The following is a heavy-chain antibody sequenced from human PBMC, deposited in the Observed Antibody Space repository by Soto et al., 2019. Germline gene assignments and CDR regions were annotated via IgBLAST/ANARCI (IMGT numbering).Heavy chain of an antibody. V-gene: IGHV4-59*01. CDR1: GGSISSYY. D-gene: IGHD2-2*01. Sequence: SETLSLTCTVSGGSISSYYWSWIRQPPGKGLEWIGYIYYSGSTNYNPSLKSRVTISVDTSKNQFSLKLSSVTAADTAVYYCARDQGPAALSGWFDPWGKGTLVVFSS. CDR3: ARDQGPAALSGWFDP. CDR2: IYYSGST. J-gene: IGHJ5*02.